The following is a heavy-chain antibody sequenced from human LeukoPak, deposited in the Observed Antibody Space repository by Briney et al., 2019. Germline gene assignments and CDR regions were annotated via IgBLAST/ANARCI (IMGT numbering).Heavy chain of an antibody. D-gene: IGHD6-6*01. Sequence: GGSLRLSCAASGFTFSSPWMSWVRQAPGKGLDWVANIKQDGSEKYYVDSVKGRFTISRDNAKNSLYLQMTSLRAEDTAVYYCARDSSSSSPHFYYYMDVWGKGTTVTVSS. V-gene: IGHV3-7*01. CDR1: GFTFSSPW. J-gene: IGHJ6*03. CDR2: IKQDGSEK. CDR3: ARDSSSSSPHFYYYMDV.